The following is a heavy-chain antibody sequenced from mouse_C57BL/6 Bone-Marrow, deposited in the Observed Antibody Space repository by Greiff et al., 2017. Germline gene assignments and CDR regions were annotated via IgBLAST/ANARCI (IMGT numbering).Heavy chain of an antibody. CDR1: GFTFTDYY. V-gene: IGHV7-3*01. J-gene: IGHJ2*01. Sequence: EVPLVESGGGLVQPGGSLSLSCAASGFTFTDYYMSWVRQPPGKALEWLGFISNKANGYTTEYSASVKGRFTISRDNSQSILYLQMNSLRAEDSATYYCARLDYYFDYWCQGTTLTVSS. CDR3: ARLDYYFDY. CDR2: ISNKANGYTT.